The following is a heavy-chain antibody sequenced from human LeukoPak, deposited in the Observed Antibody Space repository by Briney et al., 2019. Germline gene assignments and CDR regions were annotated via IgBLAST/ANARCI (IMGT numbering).Heavy chain of an antibody. Sequence: GGSLRLSCAASKSTFARFGMDWVRQAPGKGLEWVAVIWNDGSNHYYAESVKGRFTVSRDNSQNMVYLQMDSLRPEDTAVYYCAKDAQRGFDYSNSLENWGQGTLVTVSS. CDR1: KSTFARFG. J-gene: IGHJ4*02. D-gene: IGHD4-11*01. V-gene: IGHV3-33*06. CDR2: IWNDGSNH. CDR3: AKDAQRGFDYSNSLEN.